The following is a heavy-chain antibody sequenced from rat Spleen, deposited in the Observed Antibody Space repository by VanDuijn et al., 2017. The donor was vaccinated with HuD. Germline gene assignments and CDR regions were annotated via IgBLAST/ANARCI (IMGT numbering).Heavy chain of an antibody. CDR2: IWGDEST. J-gene: IGHJ2*01. CDR3: VRERVPGFAFYFDY. CDR1: GFSLSNYG. Sequence: QVQLKESGPGLVQPSQTLSLTCAVSGFSLSNYGVLWVRQPPGKGLDWMGGIWGDESTDFNSVLRSRLSISRDTSKSQVFLKMNSLQTEDTAIYFCVRERVPGFAFYFDYWGQGVMVTVSS. V-gene: IGHV2-1*01. D-gene: IGHD1-4*01.